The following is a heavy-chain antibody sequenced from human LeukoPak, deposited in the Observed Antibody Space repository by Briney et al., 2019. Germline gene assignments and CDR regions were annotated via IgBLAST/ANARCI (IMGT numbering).Heavy chain of an antibody. CDR1: GXXXSXXG. J-gene: IGHJ3*02. V-gene: IGHV3-33*01. CDR2: XXXDGSNK. CDR3: ARDLTMVRGVPGAFDI. D-gene: IGHD3-10*01. Sequence: SXXXXGXXXSXXGMXWVXQAXXKGLEXXXXXXXDGSNKYYADSVKGRFTISRDNSKNTLYLQMNSLRAEDTAVYYCARDLTMVRGVPGAFDIWGQGTMVTVSS.